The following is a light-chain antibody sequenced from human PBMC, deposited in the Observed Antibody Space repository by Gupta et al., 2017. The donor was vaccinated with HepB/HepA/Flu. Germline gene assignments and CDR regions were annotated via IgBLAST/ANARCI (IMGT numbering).Light chain of an antibody. CDR1: ESLFYSSTNKTY. V-gene: IGKV4-1*01. Sequence: DIVLTQSPDSVTMSLGERATITCKSSESLFYSSTNKTYLSWYQQKAGQPPKLLIHWASIRESGVPDRFSGAGSARQFTLSIASLQTEDVAVYFCQQSVSTPYTFGQGT. CDR3: QQSVSTPYT. J-gene: IGKJ2*01. CDR2: WAS.